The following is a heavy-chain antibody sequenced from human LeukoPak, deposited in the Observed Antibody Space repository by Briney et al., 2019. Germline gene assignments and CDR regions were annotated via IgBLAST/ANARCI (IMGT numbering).Heavy chain of an antibody. J-gene: IGHJ4*02. V-gene: IGHV1-18*01. Sequence: ASVKVSCKASGYTFTSYGISWVRQAPGQGLEWVGWISAYNDNTDYAQNLQGRVSMTTDTSTSTAYMELRSLRSDDTAVYYCARSKAAQLVWYVDYWGQGTLVTVSS. CDR1: GYTFTSYG. CDR3: ARSKAAQLVWYVDY. D-gene: IGHD6-13*01. CDR2: ISAYNDNT.